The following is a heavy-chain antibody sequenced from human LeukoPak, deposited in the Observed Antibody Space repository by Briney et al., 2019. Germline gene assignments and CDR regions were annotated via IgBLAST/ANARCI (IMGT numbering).Heavy chain of an antibody. CDR1: GYTFTSYG. CDR2: ISAYNGNT. V-gene: IGHV1-18*01. CDR3: AREGRIAAAGHPDFDY. Sequence: ASVKVSCKASGYTFTSYGISWVRQAPGQGLEWMGWISAYNGNTNYAQKFQGRVTITADKSTSTAYMELSSLRSEDTAVYYCAREGRIAAAGHPDFDYWGQGTLVTVSS. D-gene: IGHD6-13*01. J-gene: IGHJ4*02.